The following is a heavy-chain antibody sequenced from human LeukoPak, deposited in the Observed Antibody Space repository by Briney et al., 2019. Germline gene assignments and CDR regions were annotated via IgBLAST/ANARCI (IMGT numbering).Heavy chain of an antibody. J-gene: IGHJ4*02. Sequence: GGSLRLSCAASGFPFSDYAMTWVRQTPGKGLEWVSVISGGGDSADYADSMKGRFTISRDNSKNTLYLQMYSLRAEDTALYYCAKLGCTGTICYANYWGQGTLVTVSS. D-gene: IGHD2-2*01. CDR2: ISGGGDSA. V-gene: IGHV3-23*01. CDR1: GFPFSDYA. CDR3: AKLGCTGTICYANY.